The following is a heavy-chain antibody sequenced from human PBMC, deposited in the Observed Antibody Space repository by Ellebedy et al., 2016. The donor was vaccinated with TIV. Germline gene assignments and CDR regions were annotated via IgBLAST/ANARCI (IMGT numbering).Heavy chain of an antibody. D-gene: IGHD2-15*01. CDR2: IYYSGSP. CDR1: RGSISSSDYY. Sequence: MPSETLSLTCTLARGSISSSDYYWGWIRQPPGKGLEWIGSIYYSGSPNYSPSLKSRVTISVDPSKNQFSLNLSSVTAADTAVYYCARHFAHSRFDPWGQGTLVTVSS. CDR3: ARHFAHSRFDP. J-gene: IGHJ5*02. V-gene: IGHV4-39*01.